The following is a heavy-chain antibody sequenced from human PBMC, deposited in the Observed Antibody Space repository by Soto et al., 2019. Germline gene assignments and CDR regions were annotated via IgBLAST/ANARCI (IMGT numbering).Heavy chain of an antibody. V-gene: IGHV3-11*01. CDR3: ARRGTSFGGRVY. D-gene: IGHD2-15*01. CDR1: GFTFSDYY. J-gene: IGHJ4*02. CDR2: ISSSGSTI. Sequence: QVQLVESGGGLVKPGGSLRLSCAASGFTFSDYYMSWIRQAPGKGLECISYISSSGSTIYYADSVKGRFTISRDNAKNALYLQMNGARAEDTAVDYWARRGTSFGGRVYWGRGTLVTVSS.